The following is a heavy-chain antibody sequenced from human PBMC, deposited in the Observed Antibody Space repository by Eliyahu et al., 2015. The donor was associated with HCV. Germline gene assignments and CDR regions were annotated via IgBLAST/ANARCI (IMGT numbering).Heavy chain of an antibody. Sequence: QITLKESGPTLVKPTQTLTLTCTFSGFSLXTSGVGXGWXRXPPGKALEWLAXIYWDNDKRYSPSLKNRLTIARDTSKNQVVLTMTNLDPVDTGTYYCAHSRWLLSHYDSWGQGTLVTVSS. CDR2: IYWDNDK. CDR3: AHSRWLLSHYDS. V-gene: IGHV2-5*02. J-gene: IGHJ5*01. CDR1: GFSLXTSGVG. D-gene: IGHD5-24*01.